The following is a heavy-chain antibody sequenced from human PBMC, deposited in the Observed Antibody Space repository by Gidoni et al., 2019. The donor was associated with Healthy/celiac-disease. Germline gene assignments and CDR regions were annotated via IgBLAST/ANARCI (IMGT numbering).Heavy chain of an antibody. CDR3: ARALRAARPFHGMDV. D-gene: IGHD6-6*01. J-gene: IGHJ6*02. Sequence: QVQLVQSGAEVKKPGSSVKVSCKASGGTFSRSAISVVRQAPGQGLEWMGGIIPIVGTANYEQKFQGRVRITADESTSTADMELSSLRYEDTAVYYCARALRAARPFHGMDVWGQGTTVTVSS. CDR2: IIPIVGTA. V-gene: IGHV1-69*01. CDR1: GGTFSRSA.